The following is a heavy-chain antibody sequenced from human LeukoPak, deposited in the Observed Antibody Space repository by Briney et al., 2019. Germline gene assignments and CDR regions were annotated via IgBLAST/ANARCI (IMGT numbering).Heavy chain of an antibody. CDR2: INHSGST. V-gene: IGHV4-34*01. J-gene: IGHJ6*02. D-gene: IGHD4-11*01. CDR3: ARGLKIYIPGYSNGYYYYGMDV. CDR1: GGSISSGGYS. Sequence: SETLSLTCAVSGGSISSGGYSWSWIRQPPGKGLEWIGEINHSGSTNYNPSLKSRVTISVDTSKNQFSLKLSSVTAADTAVYYCARGLKIYIPGYSNGYYYYGMDVWGQGTTVTVSS.